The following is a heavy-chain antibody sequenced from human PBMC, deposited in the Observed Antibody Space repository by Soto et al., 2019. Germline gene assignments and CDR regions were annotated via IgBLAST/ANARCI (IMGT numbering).Heavy chain of an antibody. Sequence: ASVKVSCKASGYTFTNYATHWVRQAPGQRLEWMGWINAGNGNTKYSQKFQGRVTITRDTSTSTAYMELSSLRSEDTAVYYCARESVYYYDSSGYYSNYFDYWGQGTLVTVSS. CDR2: INAGNGNT. V-gene: IGHV1-3*01. CDR3: ARESVYYYDSSGYYSNYFDY. CDR1: GYTFTNYA. D-gene: IGHD3-22*01. J-gene: IGHJ4*02.